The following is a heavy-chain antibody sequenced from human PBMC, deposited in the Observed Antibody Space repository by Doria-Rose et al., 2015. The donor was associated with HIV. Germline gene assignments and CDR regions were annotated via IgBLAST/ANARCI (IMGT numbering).Heavy chain of an antibody. Sequence: ESGPGLVKPSETLSLTCSVSGASVSSRGYYWNWIRQVPGKGLESLGYTYYTGTSDYSPSLKSRLNMAVDTSKNQFSLKLSFVTVADTAVYYCARMGSYRELDYWGQGARGIGSA. V-gene: IGHV4-31*03. CDR2: TYYTGTS. D-gene: IGHD3-16*01. CDR3: ARMGSYRELDY. J-gene: IGHJ4*02. CDR1: GASVSSRGYY.